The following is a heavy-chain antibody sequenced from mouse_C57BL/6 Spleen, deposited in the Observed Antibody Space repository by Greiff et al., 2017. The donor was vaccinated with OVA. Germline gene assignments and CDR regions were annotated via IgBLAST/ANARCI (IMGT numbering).Heavy chain of an antibody. CDR3: AREGAQATFPFAY. V-gene: IGHV1-62-3*01. D-gene: IGHD3-2*02. CDR1: GYTFTSYW. Sequence: VKQSCKASGYTFTSYWMHWVKQRPGRGLEWIGRIDPNSGGTKYNEKFKSKATLTVDTSSSTAYMQLSSLTSEDSAVYYCAREGAQATFPFAYWGQGTLVTVSA. CDR2: IDPNSGGT. J-gene: IGHJ3*01.